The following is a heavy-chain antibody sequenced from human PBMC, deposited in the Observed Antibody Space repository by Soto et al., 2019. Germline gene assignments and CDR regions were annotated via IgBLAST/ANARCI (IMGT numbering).Heavy chain of an antibody. D-gene: IGHD3-10*01. J-gene: IGHJ3*02. V-gene: IGHV1-8*01. CDR3: ASDTSGWFAFDI. CDR1: GYTFTSYD. Sequence: RASVKVSCKASGYTFTSYDINWVRQATGQGLEWMGWMNPNSGNTGYAQKFQGRVTMTRNTSISTAYMELSSLRSEDTAVYYCASDTSGWFAFDIWGQGTMVTVSS. CDR2: MNPNSGNT.